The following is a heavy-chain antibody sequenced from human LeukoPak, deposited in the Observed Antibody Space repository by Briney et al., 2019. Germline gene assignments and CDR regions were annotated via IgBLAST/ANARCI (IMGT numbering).Heavy chain of an antibody. CDR1: GDSISSYY. CDR3: ARVRVVVTAIDY. J-gene: IGHJ4*02. V-gene: IGHV4-59*01. Sequence: PPETLSLTCSVSGDSISSYYWTWIRQTPGKGLEWIAYIHYNGNTKSNPSLKSRVTISLDTSKNQFSLKLTSLTAADTAVYYCARVRVVVTAIDYWGQGTLVTVSS. D-gene: IGHD2-21*02. CDR2: IHYNGNT.